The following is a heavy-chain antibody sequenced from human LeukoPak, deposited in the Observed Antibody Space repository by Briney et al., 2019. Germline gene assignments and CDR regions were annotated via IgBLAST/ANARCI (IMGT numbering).Heavy chain of an antibody. CDR3: ASSGSYRFDY. CDR1: GFTFSSYS. CDR2: ITASGTAM. J-gene: IGHJ4*02. V-gene: IGHV3-48*02. Sequence: TGGSLRLSCAASGFTFSSYSMNWVRQAPGKGLEWVSHITASGTAMFYADSVKGRFTISRDNAKNSLYLQMNSLTDEDTAVSYCASSGSYRFDYWGQGTLVTVSS. D-gene: IGHD1-26*01.